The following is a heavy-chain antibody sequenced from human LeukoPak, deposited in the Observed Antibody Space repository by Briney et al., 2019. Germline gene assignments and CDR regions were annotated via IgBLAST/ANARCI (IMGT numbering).Heavy chain of an antibody. D-gene: IGHD4-23*01. V-gene: IGHV4-61*01. CDR3: ARMEAVVTPIDY. J-gene: IGHJ4*02. CDR2: IYYSGST. Sequence: SETLSLTCTVSGYSISSGYYWSWIRQPPGKGLEWIGYIYYSGSTNYNPSLKSRVTISVDTSKNQFSLKLSSVTAADTAVYYCARMEAVVTPIDYWGQGTLVTVSS. CDR1: GYSISSGYY.